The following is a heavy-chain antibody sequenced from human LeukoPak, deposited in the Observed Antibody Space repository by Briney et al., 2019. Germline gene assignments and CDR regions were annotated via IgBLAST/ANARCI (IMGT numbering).Heavy chain of an antibody. CDR3: ARDRVNAVTTLGVDNWFDP. Sequence: SETLSLTCTVSGGSISSYYWSWIRQPPGKGLEWIGYIYYSGSTNYNPSLKSRVTISVDTSKNQFSLKLSSVTAADTAVYYCARDRVNAVTTLGVDNWFDPWGQGTLVTVSS. J-gene: IGHJ5*02. CDR1: GGSISSYY. CDR2: IYYSGST. V-gene: IGHV4-59*01. D-gene: IGHD4-11*01.